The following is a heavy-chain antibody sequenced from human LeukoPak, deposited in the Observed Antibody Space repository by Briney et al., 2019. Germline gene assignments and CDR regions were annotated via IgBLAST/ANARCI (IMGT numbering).Heavy chain of an antibody. V-gene: IGHV3-23*01. CDR1: GFTFSTYA. CDR3: AKRPSGTYAFDY. Sequence: GGSLRLSCVASGFTFSTYAMTWVRQAPGMGLEWISTISGGGGGIYYADSVKGRFTISRDNSNNTLYLQMNSLRAEDTAIYYCAKRPSGTYAFDYWGRGTLVTVSS. D-gene: IGHD3-10*01. CDR2: ISGGGGGI. J-gene: IGHJ4*02.